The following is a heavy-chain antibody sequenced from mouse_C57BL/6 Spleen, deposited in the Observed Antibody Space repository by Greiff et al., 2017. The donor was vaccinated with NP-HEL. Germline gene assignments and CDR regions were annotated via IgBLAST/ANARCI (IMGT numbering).Heavy chain of an antibody. Sequence: EVKVVESGEGLVKPGGSLKLSCAASGFTFSSYAMSWVRQTPEKRLEWVAYISSGGDYIYYADTVKGRFTISRDNARNTLYLQMSSLKSEDTAMYYCTRDVAYYSNSYYFDYWGQGTTLTVSS. J-gene: IGHJ2*01. CDR1: GFTFSSYA. CDR2: ISSGGDYI. V-gene: IGHV5-9-1*02. D-gene: IGHD2-5*01. CDR3: TRDVAYYSNSYYFDY.